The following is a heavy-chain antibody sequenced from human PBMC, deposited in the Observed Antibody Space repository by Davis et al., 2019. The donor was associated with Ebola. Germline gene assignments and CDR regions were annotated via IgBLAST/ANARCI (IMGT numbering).Heavy chain of an antibody. J-gene: IGHJ5*02. CDR1: GFTFSSYW. D-gene: IGHD1-26*01. CDR2: ISSSGSTI. CDR3: ARGVEWELNWFDP. Sequence: GESLKISCAASGFTFSSYWMSWVRQAPGKGLEWVSYISSSGSTIYYADSVKGRFTISRDNAKNSLYLQMNSLRAEDTAVYYCARGVEWELNWFDPWGQGTLVTVSS. V-gene: IGHV3-48*04.